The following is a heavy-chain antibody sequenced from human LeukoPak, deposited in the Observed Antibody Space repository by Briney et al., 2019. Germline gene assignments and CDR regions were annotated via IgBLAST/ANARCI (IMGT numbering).Heavy chain of an antibody. CDR2: IYYSGST. D-gene: IGHD2-21*02. J-gene: IGHJ3*02. Sequence: SETLSLTCTVSGGSVSSGSYYWSWIRQSPGKGLEWIGYIYYSGSTNYNPSLKSRVTISVDTSKNQFSLKLSSVTAADTAVYYCARGQYCGGDCYGDAFDIWGQGTMVTVSS. CDR1: GGSVSSGSYY. CDR3: ARGQYCGGDCYGDAFDI. V-gene: IGHV4-61*01.